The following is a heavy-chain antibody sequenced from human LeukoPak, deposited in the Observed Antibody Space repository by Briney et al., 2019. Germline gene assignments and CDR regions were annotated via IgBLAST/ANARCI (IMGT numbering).Heavy chain of an antibody. CDR1: GYSFTSYY. CDR2: INPSGGST. Sequence: ASVKVSCKASGYSFTSYYMHWVRQAPGQGLEWMGIINPSGGSTSYAQKFQGRVTMTRDTSISTAYMELSRLRSDDTAVYYCATLWGCSGGSCYMDVWGKGTTVTVSS. J-gene: IGHJ6*03. CDR3: ATLWGCSGGSCYMDV. V-gene: IGHV1-46*01. D-gene: IGHD2-15*01.